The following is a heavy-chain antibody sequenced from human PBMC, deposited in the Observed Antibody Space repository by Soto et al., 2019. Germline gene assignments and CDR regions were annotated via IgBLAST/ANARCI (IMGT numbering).Heavy chain of an antibody. V-gene: IGHV3-49*04. D-gene: IGHD3-10*01. Sequence: GGSLRLSCTTSGFTFGDYALSWVRQAPGKGLEWVGFIRRNAYGGTTDYAASVKGRFTISRDDSKSIAYLQMNSLRTEDTALYYCTRASSLNFDFWGQGTLVTVSS. J-gene: IGHJ4*02. CDR2: IRRNAYGGTT. CDR3: TRASSLNFDF. CDR1: GFTFGDYA.